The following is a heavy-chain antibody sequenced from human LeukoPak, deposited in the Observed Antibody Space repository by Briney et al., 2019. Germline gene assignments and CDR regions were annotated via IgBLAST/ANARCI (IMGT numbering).Heavy chain of an antibody. D-gene: IGHD1-26*01. CDR1: GGSISSSGYY. Sequence: PSETLSLTCTVSGGSISSSGYYWGWIRQPPGKGLEWIASIYYSGSTYYNPSLKSRVTISVDTSKNQLSLRLSSLTAADTAVYYCARHEYSGSYYGLSWFDPWGQGTLVTVSS. J-gene: IGHJ5*02. CDR3: ARHEYSGSYYGLSWFDP. V-gene: IGHV4-39*01. CDR2: IYYSGST.